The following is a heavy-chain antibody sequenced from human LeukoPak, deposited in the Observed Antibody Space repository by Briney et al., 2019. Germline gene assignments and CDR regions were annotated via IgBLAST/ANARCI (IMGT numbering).Heavy chain of an antibody. CDR3: ARDIEQEMAKEVFGYYYMDV. Sequence: ASVKVSCKASGYTFTSYGITWVRQAPGQGLEWMGWISVFNGNTNEAQKFQDRVIMTADTSTGTAYMELRSLRSDDTAVYYCARDIEQEMAKEVFGYYYMDVWGKGTTVTVSS. J-gene: IGHJ6*03. CDR1: GYTFTSYG. CDR2: ISVFNGNT. D-gene: IGHD5-24*01. V-gene: IGHV1-18*01.